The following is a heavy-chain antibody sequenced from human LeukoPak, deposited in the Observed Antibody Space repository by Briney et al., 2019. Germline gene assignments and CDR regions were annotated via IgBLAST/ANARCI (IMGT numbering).Heavy chain of an antibody. CDR3: ARDWGSSGWYNWSDT. CDR2: LTSSSSYI. Sequence: GGSLRLSCAASGFTFSSYSMSWVRQAPGKGLEWVSSLTSSSSYIYYADSVRGRFTISRDNAKNSLFLQMNSLRAEDTAVYYCARDWGSSGWYNWSDTWSQVTLVTVSS. J-gene: IGHJ5*02. V-gene: IGHV3-21*01. D-gene: IGHD6-19*01. CDR1: GFTFSSYS.